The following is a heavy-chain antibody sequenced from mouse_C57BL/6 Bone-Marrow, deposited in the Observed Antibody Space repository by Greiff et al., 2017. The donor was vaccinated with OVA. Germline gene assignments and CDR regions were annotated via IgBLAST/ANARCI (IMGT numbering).Heavy chain of an antibody. J-gene: IGHJ4*01. CDR3: ARLLYYSNFYAMDH. D-gene: IGHD2-5*01. Sequence: VQLQQSGPELVKPGASVKISCKASGYTFTDYYMNWVKQSHGKSLEWIGDINPNNGGTSYNQKFKGKATLTVDKSSSTAYMELRSLTSEDSAVYYCARLLYYSNFYAMDHWGQGTSVTVSS. V-gene: IGHV1-26*01. CDR2: INPNNGGT. CDR1: GYTFTDYY.